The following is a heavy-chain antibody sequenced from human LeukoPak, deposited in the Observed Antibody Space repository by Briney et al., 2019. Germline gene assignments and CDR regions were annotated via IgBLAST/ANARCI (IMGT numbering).Heavy chain of an antibody. Sequence: GGSLRLSCAASGFTFSSYSMNWVRQAPGKGLEWVSSISSSSSYIYYADSVKGRFTISRDNAKNSLYLQLNSLRAEDTAVYYCAREGSSGSYRRYYFDYWGQGTLVTVSS. CDR2: ISSSSSYI. D-gene: IGHD1-26*01. CDR1: GFTFSSYS. V-gene: IGHV3-21*06. CDR3: AREGSSGSYRRYYFDY. J-gene: IGHJ4*02.